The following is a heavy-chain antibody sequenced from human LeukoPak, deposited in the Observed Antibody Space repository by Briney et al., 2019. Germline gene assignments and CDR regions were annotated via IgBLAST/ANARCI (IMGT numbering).Heavy chain of an antibody. CDR3: ARKRVVPATVIGYYGMDV. V-gene: IGHV3-23*01. CDR2: ISGSGGST. CDR1: GFTFSSYA. Sequence: GGSLRLSCAASGFTFSSYAMSWVRQAPGKGLEWVSAISGSGGSTYYADSVKGRFTISRDTSKNTLYLQMNSLRPEDTAVYYCARKRVVPATVIGYYGMDVWGQGATVIVSS. J-gene: IGHJ6*02. D-gene: IGHD2-8*01.